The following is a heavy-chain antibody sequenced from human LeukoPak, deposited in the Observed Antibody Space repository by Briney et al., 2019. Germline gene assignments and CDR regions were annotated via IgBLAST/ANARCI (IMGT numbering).Heavy chain of an antibody. Sequence: GGSLRLSCAASGFTFSSYSMNWVRQAPGKGLEWVSSISATGGSTYYADSVRGRFTISRDNSKNTLYLQMNSLRAADTAVYYCAKDSGSYRYFDYWGQGTLVTVSS. J-gene: IGHJ4*02. CDR2: ISATGGST. V-gene: IGHV3-23*01. D-gene: IGHD1-26*01. CDR3: AKDSGSYRYFDY. CDR1: GFTFSSYS.